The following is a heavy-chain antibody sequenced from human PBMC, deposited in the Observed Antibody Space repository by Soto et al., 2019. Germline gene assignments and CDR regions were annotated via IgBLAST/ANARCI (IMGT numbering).Heavy chain of an antibody. V-gene: IGHV1-2*04. J-gene: IGHJ6*02. D-gene: IGHD3-16*01. Sequence: QVQLVQSGAEVKKPGASVKVSCKASGYTFTGYYMHWVRQAPGQGLEWMGWINPNSGGTNYAQKFQGWVTMTRDTYISTAYMELSRLRSDDTAVYYCAREMGAIVDLSSSGMDVWGQGTTVTVSS. CDR2: INPNSGGT. CDR3: AREMGAIVDLSSSGMDV. CDR1: GYTFTGYY.